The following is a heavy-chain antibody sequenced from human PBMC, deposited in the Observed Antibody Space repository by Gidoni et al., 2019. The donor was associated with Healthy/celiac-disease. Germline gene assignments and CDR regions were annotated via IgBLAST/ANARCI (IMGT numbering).Heavy chain of an antibody. J-gene: IGHJ5*02. V-gene: IGHV7-4-1*02. CDR2: INTNTGNP. D-gene: IGHD2-8*02. Sequence: QVQLVHSGSELKKPGASVKGSCKASGYTFTSYDRNWVRQAPGQGLEWMGWINTNTGNPTYAQGFTGRFVFSLDTSVSTAYLQISSLKAEDTAVYYCAREKRYCTGGVCYESNWFDPWGQGTLVTVSS. CDR1: GYTFTSYD. CDR3: AREKRYCTGGVCYESNWFDP.